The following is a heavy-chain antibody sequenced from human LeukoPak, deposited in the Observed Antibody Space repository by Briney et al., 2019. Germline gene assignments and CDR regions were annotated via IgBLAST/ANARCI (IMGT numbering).Heavy chain of an antibody. J-gene: IGHJ6*03. CDR3: ARGGSGLGYCSSTSCRRSSYYYYYYMDV. CDR1: GGTFSSYA. D-gene: IGHD2-2*01. V-gene: IGHV1-69*04. CDR2: IIPILGIA. Sequence: SVKVSCKASGGTFSSYAISWVRQAPGQGLEWMGRIIPILGIANYAQKFQGRVTITADESTSTAYMELSSLRSEDTAVYYCARGGSGLGYCSSTSCRRSSYYYYYYMDVWGKGTTVTVSS.